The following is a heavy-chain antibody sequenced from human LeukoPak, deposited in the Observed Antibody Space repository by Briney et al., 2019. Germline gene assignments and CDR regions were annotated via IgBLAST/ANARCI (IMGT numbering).Heavy chain of an antibody. CDR2: ISYDGSNE. J-gene: IGHJ4*02. Sequence: GGSLRLSCAASGFTFSSYAMHWVRQAPGRGLEWVAVISYDGSNEYYADSVKGRFTISRDNSKNTLYLQMNSLRAEDTAVYYCARGPNYDYVWGSYRYYDYWGQGTLVTVSS. D-gene: IGHD3-16*02. V-gene: IGHV3-30-3*01. CDR1: GFTFSSYA. CDR3: ARGPNYDYVWGSYRYYDY.